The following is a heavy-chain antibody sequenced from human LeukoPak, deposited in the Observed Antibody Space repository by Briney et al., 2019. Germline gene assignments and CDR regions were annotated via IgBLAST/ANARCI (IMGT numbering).Heavy chain of an antibody. D-gene: IGHD1-1*01. CDR3: ARDVQLERPSYNWFDP. CDR1: GFTFSNYA. V-gene: IGHV3-21*01. CDR2: ISSSSSYI. J-gene: IGHJ5*02. Sequence: GGSLRLSCAASGFTFSNYALAWVRQAPGKGLEWVSSISSSSSYIYYADSVKGRFTISRDNAKNSLYLQMNSLRAEDTAVYYCARDVQLERPSYNWFDPWGQGTLVTVSS.